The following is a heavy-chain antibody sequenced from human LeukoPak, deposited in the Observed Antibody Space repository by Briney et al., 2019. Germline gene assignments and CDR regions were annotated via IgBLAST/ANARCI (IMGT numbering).Heavy chain of an antibody. Sequence: GGSLRLSCAASGFTFSSYWMSWVRQAPGKGLEWVANINQDGGKKYYVDSVKGRFTLSRDNTENSLYLQMNSLRAEDTAVYSCARAYQWRDCDYWGQGTLVTVYS. J-gene: IGHJ4*02. D-gene: IGHD6-19*01. CDR3: ARAYQWRDCDY. CDR2: INQDGGKK. CDR1: GFTFSSYW. V-gene: IGHV3-7*01.